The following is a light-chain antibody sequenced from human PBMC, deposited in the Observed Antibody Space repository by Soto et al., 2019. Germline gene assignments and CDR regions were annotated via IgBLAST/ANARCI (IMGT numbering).Light chain of an antibody. CDR1: SGRSSYA. J-gene: IGLJ2*01. CDR2: LNSDGSH. Sequence: QLVLTQSPSASASLGTSVKLTCTLRSGRSSYAIAWHQQQPEKGPRYLMKLNSDGSHNKGDGIPDRFSGSSSGAERYLTIASHQSEDEADYYCQTWGTGTVVFGGGTKLTVL. V-gene: IGLV4-69*01. CDR3: QTWGTGTVV.